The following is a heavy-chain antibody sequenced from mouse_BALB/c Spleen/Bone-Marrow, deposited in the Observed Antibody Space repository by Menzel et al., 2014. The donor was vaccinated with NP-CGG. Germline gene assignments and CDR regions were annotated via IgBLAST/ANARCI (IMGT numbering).Heavy chain of an antibody. CDR1: GYTFTSYT. J-gene: IGHJ3*01. Sequence: QVQLQQPGAELARPGASVKMSCKASGYTFTSYTMHWVKQRHGQGLEWIGYINPSSGYTNYNQKFKDKATLTADKSSSTAYMQLSSLTSEDSAVYYCARDWTIPFAYWGQGTLVTVSA. V-gene: IGHV1-4*01. D-gene: IGHD1-1*02. CDR3: ARDWTIPFAY. CDR2: INPSSGYT.